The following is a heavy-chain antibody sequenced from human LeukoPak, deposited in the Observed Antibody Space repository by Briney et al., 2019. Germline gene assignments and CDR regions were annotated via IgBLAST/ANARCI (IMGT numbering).Heavy chain of an antibody. CDR2: IRNSGNT. V-gene: IGHV4-39*01. J-gene: IGHJ4*02. CDR3: ARHVYGEYGPGDY. D-gene: IGHD4-17*01. Sequence: PSETLSLTCTVSGDSFSSSSHYWDWLRQPPGRGLEWIGSIRNSGNTYYSPSLKSRVTISVDTSKNQFSLKLSSVTAADTAVYYCARHVYGEYGPGDYWGQGILVTVSS. CDR1: GDSFSSSSHY.